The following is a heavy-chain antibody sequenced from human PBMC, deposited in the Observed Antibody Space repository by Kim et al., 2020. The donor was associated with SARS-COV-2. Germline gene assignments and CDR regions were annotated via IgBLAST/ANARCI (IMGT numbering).Heavy chain of an antibody. CDR3: AKDWEPYSSGWYQSAFDI. D-gene: IGHD6-19*01. J-gene: IGHJ3*02. V-gene: IGHV3-9*01. Sequence: KGRFTISRDNAKNSLYLQMNSLRAEDTALYYCAKDWEPYSSGWYQSAFDIWGQGTMVTVSS.